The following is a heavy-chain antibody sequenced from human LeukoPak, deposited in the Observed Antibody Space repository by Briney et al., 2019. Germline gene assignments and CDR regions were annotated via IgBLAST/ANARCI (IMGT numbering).Heavy chain of an antibody. CDR2: ISYDGSNK. Sequence: GGSLRLSCAASGFTFSDYAMHWVRQAPGKGLEWVAVISYDGSNKYYADSVKGRFSISRDNSKNTLYLQMNSLRAGVTAVFYCARWTGYGSGWHRGYFDYWGQGTLVTVSS. CDR1: GFTFSDYA. CDR3: ARWTGYGSGWHRGYFDY. V-gene: IGHV3-30*04. D-gene: IGHD6-19*01. J-gene: IGHJ4*02.